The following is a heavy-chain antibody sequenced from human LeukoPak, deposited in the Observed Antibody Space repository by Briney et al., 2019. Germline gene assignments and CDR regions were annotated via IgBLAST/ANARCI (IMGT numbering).Heavy chain of an antibody. V-gene: IGHV3-49*04. J-gene: IGHJ4*02. Sequence: GRSLRLSCTASGVTFGDYAMSWVRQAPGKGLEWVGFIRSKAYGGTTEYAASVKGRFTISRDDSKSIAYLQMNSLKTEDTAVYYCTRDTIARAAAGTDYWGQGTLVTVSS. CDR1: GVTFGDYA. CDR2: IRSKAYGGTT. CDR3: TRDTIARAAAGTDY. D-gene: IGHD6-13*01.